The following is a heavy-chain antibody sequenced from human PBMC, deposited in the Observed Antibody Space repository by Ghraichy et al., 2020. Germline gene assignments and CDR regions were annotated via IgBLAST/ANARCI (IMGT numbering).Heavy chain of an antibody. CDR1: GGSISSSTYY. CDR3: ARAMRTGDFGRGWFDP. Sequence: TLSLTCTVSGGSISSSTYYWGWIRQPPGKGLECIGTIYYNGSTYYNPSLKSRVTISVDTSKNQFSLKLSSVTAADTAVFYCARAMRTGDFGRGWFDPWGQGTLVTVSS. J-gene: IGHJ5*02. V-gene: IGHV4-39*01. CDR2: IYYNGST. D-gene: IGHD2-21*02.